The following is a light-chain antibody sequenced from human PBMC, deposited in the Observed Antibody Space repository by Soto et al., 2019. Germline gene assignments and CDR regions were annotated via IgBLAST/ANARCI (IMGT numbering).Light chain of an antibody. CDR2: DAS. CDR3: QQYSSRST. CDR1: QGISNS. Sequence: DVQWTQSPSFMSLSAGDRVTITCRASQGISNSLAWYQQKPGKAPNLLIYDASSLQSGVPSRLSGSGFGTEFTLTISSLQPGDFATYYCQQYSSRSTFGQGTKVDI. J-gene: IGKJ1*01. V-gene: IGKV1-9*01.